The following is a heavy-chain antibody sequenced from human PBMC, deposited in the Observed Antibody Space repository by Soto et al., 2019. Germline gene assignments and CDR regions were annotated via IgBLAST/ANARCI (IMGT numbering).Heavy chain of an antibody. CDR1: GGSISSGDYY. D-gene: IGHD1-7*01. CDR3: ARDITGTTDY. Sequence: SETLSLTCSVSGGSISSGDYYWSWIRQPPGKGLEWIGYIYYSGSTYYNPSLKSRVTISVDTSKNQFSLKLSSVTAADTAVYYCARDITGTTDYWGQGATVTVSS. V-gene: IGHV4-30-4*01. CDR2: IYYSGST. J-gene: IGHJ4*03.